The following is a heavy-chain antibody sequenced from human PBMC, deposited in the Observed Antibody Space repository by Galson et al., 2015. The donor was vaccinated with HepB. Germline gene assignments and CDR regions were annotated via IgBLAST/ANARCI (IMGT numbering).Heavy chain of an antibody. CDR2: INSDGSST. J-gene: IGHJ6*02. CDR1: GFTFSSYR. Sequence: SLRLSCAASGFTFSSYRMHWVRQAPGKGLVWVSRINSDGSSTSYADSVKGRFTISRDNAKNTLYLQMNSLRAEDTAVYYCARDPPPIYYGSGTAPHYYYYYGMDVWGQGTTVTVSS. D-gene: IGHD3-10*01. CDR3: ARDPPPIYYGSGTAPHYYYYYGMDV. V-gene: IGHV3-74*01.